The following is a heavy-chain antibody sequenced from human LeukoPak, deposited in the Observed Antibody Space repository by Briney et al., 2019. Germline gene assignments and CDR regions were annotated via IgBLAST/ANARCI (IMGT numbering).Heavy chain of an antibody. J-gene: IGHJ6*03. D-gene: IGHD6-13*01. V-gene: IGHV4-39*01. Sequence: PSETLSLTCTVSGGSISSSSYYWGWLRQPPGKGLEWIGSIYYNGSTYYNPSLKSRVTISVDTSKKQFSLKLSAVTAADTAVYYCARQGIAASGYYYYMDVWGKGTTVTVSS. CDR3: ARQGIAASGYYYYMDV. CDR1: GGSISSSSYY. CDR2: IYYNGST.